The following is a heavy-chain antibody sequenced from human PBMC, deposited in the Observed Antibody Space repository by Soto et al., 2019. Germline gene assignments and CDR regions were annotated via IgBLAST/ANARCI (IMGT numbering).Heavy chain of an antibody. CDR2: ISYDGSNK. J-gene: IGHJ3*02. Sequence: QVQLVESGGGVVQPGRSLRLSCAASGFTFSSYGMHWVRQAPGKGLEWVAVISYDGSNKYYADSVKGRFTISRDNSKNTLYLQMNSLRAEDTAVYYCAKEDCSGGSCLHTDAFDIWGQGTMVTVSS. CDR1: GFTFSSYG. CDR3: AKEDCSGGSCLHTDAFDI. D-gene: IGHD2-15*01. V-gene: IGHV3-30*18.